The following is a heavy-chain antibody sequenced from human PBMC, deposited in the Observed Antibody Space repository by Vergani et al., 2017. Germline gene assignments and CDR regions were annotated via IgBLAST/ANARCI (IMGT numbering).Heavy chain of an antibody. CDR1: GGSLSGSLYY. CDR3: ASDTHSGQRADR. Sequence: QLQLQESGPGLVKPSQTLSLTCTVSGGSLSGSLYYWAWIRQPPGKGLEWIGSIHYSENTNYNPSLKTRVTISVDTSKNQFSLTLTSVTAADTAVYYCASDTHSGQRADRWGQGILVTVTS. CDR2: IHYSENT. J-gene: IGHJ5*02. D-gene: IGHD6-19*01. V-gene: IGHV4-61*01.